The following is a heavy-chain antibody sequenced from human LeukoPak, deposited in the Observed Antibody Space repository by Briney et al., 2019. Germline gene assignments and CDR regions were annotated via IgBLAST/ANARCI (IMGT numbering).Heavy chain of an antibody. CDR3: ATAAAGTGY. Sequence: GAPLKISAKGLGYGFTRYWIGWVRQIPGKGLKWMESIYPTDSDPRYSPPFQGQVTISADKSSSTAYLQWSSLKALDTAMYYCATAAAGTGYWGQGTLVTVSS. D-gene: IGHD6-13*01. J-gene: IGHJ4*02. CDR1: GYGFTRYW. V-gene: IGHV5-51*01. CDR2: IYPTDSDP.